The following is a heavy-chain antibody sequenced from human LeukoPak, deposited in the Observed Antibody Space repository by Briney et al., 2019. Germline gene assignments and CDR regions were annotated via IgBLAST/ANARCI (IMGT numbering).Heavy chain of an antibody. Sequence: ASVKVSCKASGYRFTSYAIQWVRQAPGQRLEWMGWINAGNGNRKYSQTLQDRVTITRDTSASTAYMELSSLTFEDTVVYYCARDTANYGSGTCDYWGQGTLVTVSS. V-gene: IGHV1-3*01. CDR1: GYRFTSYA. J-gene: IGHJ4*02. CDR3: ARDTANYGSGTCDY. CDR2: INAGNGNR. D-gene: IGHD3-10*01.